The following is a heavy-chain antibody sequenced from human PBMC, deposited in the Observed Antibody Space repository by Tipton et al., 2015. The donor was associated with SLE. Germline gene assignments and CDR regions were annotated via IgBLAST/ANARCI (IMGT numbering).Heavy chain of an antibody. J-gene: IGHJ4*02. CDR2: IYSGGPT. CDR1: GFSVSTNH. CDR3: ARVISRAEYFFDS. V-gene: IGHV3-53*05. Sequence: SLRLSCATSGFSVSTNHMSWVRQAPGKGLEWASTIYSGGPTFYADSMKGRFTISRDNFKNVLYLQMNSLRVEDTAVYYCARVISRAEYFFDSWGQGTLVPVSS. D-gene: IGHD2/OR15-2a*01.